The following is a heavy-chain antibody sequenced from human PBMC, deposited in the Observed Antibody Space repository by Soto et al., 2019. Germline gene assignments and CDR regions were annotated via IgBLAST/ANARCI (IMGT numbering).Heavy chain of an antibody. D-gene: IGHD2-2*01. J-gene: IGHJ6*02. CDR1: GYTFTSYY. CDR2: INTSGGST. Sequence: ASVKVSCKASGYTFTSYYMHWVRRAPGQGLEWMGIINTSGGSTSYAQKFQGRVTMTRDTSTSTVYMELSSLRSEDTAVYYCARDLMGYCSSTSCGNYYYGMDVWGQGTTVTVS. CDR3: ARDLMGYCSSTSCGNYYYGMDV. V-gene: IGHV1-46*01.